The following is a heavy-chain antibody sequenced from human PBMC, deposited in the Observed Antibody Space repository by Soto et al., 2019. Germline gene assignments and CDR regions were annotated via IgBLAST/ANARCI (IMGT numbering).Heavy chain of an antibody. D-gene: IGHD3-3*01. CDR3: GDFYYFDY. Sequence: PSETLSLTCTVSGGAIRSRSYYCGWIRQPPGKGLEWIGSIYYSGSTYYNPSLKSRVTISVDTSKNQFSLKLSSVTAADTAVYYCGDFYYFDYWGQGTLVTVSS. CDR1: GGAIRSRSYY. CDR2: IYYSGST. V-gene: IGHV4-39*01. J-gene: IGHJ4*02.